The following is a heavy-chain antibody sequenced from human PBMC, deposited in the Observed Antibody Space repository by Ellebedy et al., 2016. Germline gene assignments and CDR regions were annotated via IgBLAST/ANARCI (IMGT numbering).Heavy chain of an antibody. CDR1: GFTLSDHY. CDR2: IDVGGTTI. CDR3: ARRVAFDY. D-gene: IGHD2-15*01. V-gene: IGHV3-11*01. Sequence: GESLKISCAASGFTLSDHYLSWIRQAPGKGLEWIAYIDVGGTTIKYADSVRGRFTISRDTARNSVDLEMNSLTVEDSAIYYRARRVAFDYWGQGTLVTVSS. J-gene: IGHJ4*02.